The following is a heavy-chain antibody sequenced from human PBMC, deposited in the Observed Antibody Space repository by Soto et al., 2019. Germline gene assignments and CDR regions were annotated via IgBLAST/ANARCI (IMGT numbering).Heavy chain of an antibody. J-gene: IGHJ4*02. Sequence: PGGSLRLSCAASGFTFSSYAMSWVRQAPGKGLEWVSVISGSGGSTYYADSVRGRFTISRDNSKNTLYLQMNSLRAEDTAVYYCAKDSGYYYDSGPSTWMDFWGQGTLVTVSS. V-gene: IGHV3-23*01. CDR1: GFTFSSYA. CDR3: AKDSGYYYDSGPSTWMDF. CDR2: ISGSGGST. D-gene: IGHD3-22*01.